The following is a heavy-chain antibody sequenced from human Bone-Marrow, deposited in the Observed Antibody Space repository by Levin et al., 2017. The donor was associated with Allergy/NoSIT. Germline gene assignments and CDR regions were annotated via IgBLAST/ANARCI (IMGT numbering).Heavy chain of an antibody. D-gene: IGHD3-10*01. CDR3: ARWFSETLSYYYGMDV. J-gene: IGHJ6*02. Sequence: LSLTCAASGFSFSSYEMNWVRQAPGKGLEWVSYISSSGTSIQYADSVKGRFTMSRDNAKNSLFLQMNSLRVEDTAVYYCARWFSETLSYYYGMDVWGQGTTVTVSS. CDR1: GFSFSSYE. V-gene: IGHV3-48*03. CDR2: ISSSGTSI.